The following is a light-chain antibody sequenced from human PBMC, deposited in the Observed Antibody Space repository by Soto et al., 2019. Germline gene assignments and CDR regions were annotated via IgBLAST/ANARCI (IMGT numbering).Light chain of an antibody. V-gene: IGLV1-51*01. CDR1: SSNIGNNY. CDR3: GTWDSSLSTVI. Sequence: QAVVTQPPSVSAAPGQKVTISCSGSSSNIGNNYVSWYQQLPGTAPTLLIFDNNKRPSGIPDRFSGSKSGTSATLGITGLQTGDEADYYCGTWDSSLSTVIFGGGTKLTVL. J-gene: IGLJ2*01. CDR2: DNN.